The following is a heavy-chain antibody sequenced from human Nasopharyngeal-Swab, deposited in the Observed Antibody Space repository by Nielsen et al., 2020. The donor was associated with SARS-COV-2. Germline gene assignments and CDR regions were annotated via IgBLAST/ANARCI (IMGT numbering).Heavy chain of an antibody. V-gene: IGHV3-21*01. Sequence: GESLKISCAASGFTFSSYSMNWVRQAPGKGLEWVSAFSSSSSYIYYADSVKGRFTISRDNAKNSLYLQMNSLRAEDTAVYYCARGEKIAAAGTKWFDPWGQGTLVTVSS. CDR2: FSSSSSYI. J-gene: IGHJ5*02. D-gene: IGHD6-13*01. CDR1: GFTFSSYS. CDR3: ARGEKIAAAGTKWFDP.